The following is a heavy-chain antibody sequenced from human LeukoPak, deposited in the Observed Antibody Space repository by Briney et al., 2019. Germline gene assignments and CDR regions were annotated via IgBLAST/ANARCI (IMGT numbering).Heavy chain of an antibody. Sequence: ALVKVSCKASGGTFSSYAISWVRQAPGQGLEWMGRIIPIFGTANYAQKFQGRVTITTDESTSTAYMELSSLRSDDTAVYYCARVLYDRTGNNWFDPWGQGTLVTVSS. D-gene: IGHD3-22*01. CDR3: ARVLYDRTGNNWFDP. J-gene: IGHJ5*02. CDR1: GGTFSSYA. V-gene: IGHV1-69*05. CDR2: IIPIFGTA.